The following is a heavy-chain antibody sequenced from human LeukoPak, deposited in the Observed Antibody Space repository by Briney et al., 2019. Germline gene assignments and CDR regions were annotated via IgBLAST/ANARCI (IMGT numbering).Heavy chain of an antibody. Sequence: GGSLRLSCAASGFTFSSYAMSWVRQAPGKGLEWVSGISDSGGTTYYADSVRGRFTISRDNAKNSLYLQMNSLRAEDTAVYYCARGIAARIGNDYWGQGTLVTVSS. V-gene: IGHV3-23*01. CDR2: ISDSGGTT. J-gene: IGHJ4*02. CDR3: ARGIAARIGNDY. D-gene: IGHD6-6*01. CDR1: GFTFSSYA.